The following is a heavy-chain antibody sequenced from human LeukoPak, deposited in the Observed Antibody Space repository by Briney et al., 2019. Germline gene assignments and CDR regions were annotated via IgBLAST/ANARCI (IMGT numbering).Heavy chain of an antibody. CDR3: AKDKRSRAYTIDY. V-gene: IGHV3-74*01. D-gene: IGHD1-1*01. CDR2: INSDGSST. CDR1: GFTFSSYW. Sequence: GGSQRLSCAASGFTFSSYWMHWVRQAPGKGLVWVSRINSDGSSTSYADSVKGRFTISRDNAKNTLYLQMNSLRAEDTALYYCAKDKRSRAYTIDYWGQGTLVTVSS. J-gene: IGHJ4*02.